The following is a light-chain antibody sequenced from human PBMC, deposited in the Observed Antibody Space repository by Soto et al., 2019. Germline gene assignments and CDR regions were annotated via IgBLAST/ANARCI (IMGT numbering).Light chain of an antibody. V-gene: IGKV2-28*01. CDR3: MQALHTPLT. J-gene: IGKJ4*01. CDR1: QKLLHRNGYNY. Sequence: DIVMTQSPLSLPVTHGDPASISFRSSQKLLHRNGYNYLDWYLQKPGQSPQLLIYLGSNRASGVPDRFSGSGSGTDFTLEISRVEAEDVGVYYCMQALHTPLTFGGGTKVDIK. CDR2: LGS.